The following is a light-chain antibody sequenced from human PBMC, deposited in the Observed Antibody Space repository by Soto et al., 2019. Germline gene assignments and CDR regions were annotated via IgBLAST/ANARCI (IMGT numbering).Light chain of an antibody. CDR3: QHYNSYSEA. CDR2: KAS. V-gene: IGKV1-5*03. CDR1: QTISSW. Sequence: DIQMPQSPSTLSGSVGDRVTITCRASQTISSWLDWYQQKPGKAPKLLIYKASTLKSGVPSRFRGSGSGTEFTLTISSLQPDDFETYYCQHYNSYSEAFGQGTKVDIK. J-gene: IGKJ1*01.